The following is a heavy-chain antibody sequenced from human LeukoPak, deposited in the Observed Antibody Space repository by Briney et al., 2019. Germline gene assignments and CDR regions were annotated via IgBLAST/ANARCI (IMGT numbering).Heavy chain of an antibody. V-gene: IGHV4-59*01. CDR1: GGSISIF. CDR3: ARGYGDYGNFYYMDV. Sequence: PSETLSLTCTVSGGSISIFWSWIRQPPGKGLEWIGYIYYSGSTNYNPSLKSRVTISVDTSKNQFSLKLSSVTAADTAVYYCARGYGDYGNFYYMDVWGKGTTVTVSS. J-gene: IGHJ6*03. CDR2: IYYSGST. D-gene: IGHD4-17*01.